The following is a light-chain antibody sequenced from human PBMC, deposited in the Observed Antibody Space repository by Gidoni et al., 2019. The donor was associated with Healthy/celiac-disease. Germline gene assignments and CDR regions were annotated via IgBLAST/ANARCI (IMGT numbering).Light chain of an antibody. CDR1: QSISSY. CDR2: AAS. J-gene: IGKJ2*01. V-gene: IGKV1-39*01. CDR3: QQSYSTPPYT. Sequence: DIQMTQSPSSLSASVGDRVTITCRASQSISSYLNWYQQKPGKAPKLLLYAASSLQSGVPSRFSGSGSGTDFTLTISSLQPEDFATYYCQQSYSTPPYTFGQGTQAGDQT.